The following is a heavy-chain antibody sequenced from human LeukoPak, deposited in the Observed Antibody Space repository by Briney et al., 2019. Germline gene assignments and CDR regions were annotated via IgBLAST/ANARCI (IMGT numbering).Heavy chain of an antibody. J-gene: IGHJ6*02. Sequence: PSETLSLTCAVYGGSFSGYYWSWIRRPPGKGLEWIGEINHSGSTNYNPSLKSRVTISVDTSKNQFSLKLSSVTAADTAVYYCARGRRWNGMDVWGQGTTVTVSS. D-gene: IGHD3-3*01. CDR3: ARGRRWNGMDV. CDR1: GGSFSGYY. V-gene: IGHV4-34*01. CDR2: INHSGST.